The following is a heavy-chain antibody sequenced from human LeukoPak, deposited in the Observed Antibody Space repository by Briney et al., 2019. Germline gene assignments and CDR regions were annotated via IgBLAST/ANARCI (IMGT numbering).Heavy chain of an antibody. CDR1: GYTFTKYG. CDR3: TTVLSQKTLRFLEWFHPYYWYMDV. J-gene: IGHJ6*03. D-gene: IGHD3-3*01. CDR2: MNPNSGNT. V-gene: IGHV1-8*01. Sequence: ASVKVSCKASGYTFTKYGINWVRQATGQGLEWMGWMNPNSGNTGYAQKFQGRVTMTRNTSISTAYMELSSLRSEDTAVYYCTTVLSQKTLRFLEWFHPYYWYMDVWGKGTTVTVSS.